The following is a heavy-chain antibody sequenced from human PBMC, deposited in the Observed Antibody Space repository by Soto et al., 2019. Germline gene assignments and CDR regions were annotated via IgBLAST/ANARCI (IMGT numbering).Heavy chain of an antibody. CDR1: GFTFSSYC. J-gene: IGHJ6*02. CDR3: TREAGTTRYCGMDV. V-gene: IGHV3-33*01. Sequence: QVQLVESGGGVVQPGRSLRLSCAASGFTFSSYCMHWVRQAPGKGLEWVAVIWYDGSNKYYADSVKGRFTISRDNSQNTLHLQKNRERAEDTDVYYCTREAGTTRYCGMDVLGQGTTVTVS. D-gene: IGHD1-7*01. CDR2: IWYDGSNK.